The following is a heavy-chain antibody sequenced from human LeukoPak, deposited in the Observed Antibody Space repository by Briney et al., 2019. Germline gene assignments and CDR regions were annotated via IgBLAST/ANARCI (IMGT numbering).Heavy chain of an antibody. CDR3: ARHSTGTTADAFDI. J-gene: IGHJ3*02. V-gene: IGHV3-21*01. CDR2: ISTSSSYI. CDR1: GFTFSAYS. Sequence: GGSLRLSCAASGFTFSAYSMNWVRQAPGKGLEWVSLISTSSSYINYADSVKGRFTISRDNAKNSLYLHMNSLRAEDTAVYYCARHSTGTTADAFDIWGQGTMVTVSS. D-gene: IGHD1-1*01.